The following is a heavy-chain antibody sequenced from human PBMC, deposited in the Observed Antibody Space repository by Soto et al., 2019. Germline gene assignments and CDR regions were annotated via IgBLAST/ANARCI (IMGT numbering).Heavy chain of an antibody. CDR3: ARRSALKGAGSYYPYFYYYMDV. J-gene: IGHJ6*03. V-gene: IGHV3-48*04. D-gene: IGHD3-10*01. CDR2: ISTSGTTI. CDR1: GFTFSDYS. Sequence: EVQLVEAGGGLVQPGGSLRLSCAASGFTFSDYSMNWVRQAPGKGLERISHISTSGTTIFYADSVKGRFTISRDNAKDTLFLHMNSLSAEDTAIYYCARRSALKGAGSYYPYFYYYMDVWGKGTTVTVSS.